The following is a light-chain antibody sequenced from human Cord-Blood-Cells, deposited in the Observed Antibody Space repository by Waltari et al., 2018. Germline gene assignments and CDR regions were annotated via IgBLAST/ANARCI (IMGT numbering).Light chain of an antibody. Sequence: EIVMTQSPATLSVSPGERATLSCRASQSVRSNLAWYQQKPGQAPRLLIYGASTRATGSPARFSGSGSGTDFTLTISNLQSKDCSVDYCHQYNNWPMYTFGQGTKLEIK. V-gene: IGKV3-15*01. CDR2: GAS. J-gene: IGKJ2*01. CDR3: HQYNNWPMYT. CDR1: QSVRSN.